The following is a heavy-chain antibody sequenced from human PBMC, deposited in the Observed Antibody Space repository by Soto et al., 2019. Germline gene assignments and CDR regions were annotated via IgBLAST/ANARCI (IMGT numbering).Heavy chain of an antibody. CDR3: ARGEDRYYYYGMDV. J-gene: IGHJ6*02. CDR2: MNPNSGNT. CDR1: GYTFTSYD. V-gene: IGHV1-8*01. Sequence: ASVKVFCKASGYTFTSYDINWVRQATGQGLEWMGWMNPNSGNTGYAQKFQGRVTMTRNTSISTAYMELSSLRSEDTAAYYGARGEDRYYYYGMDVWGQGTTVTVSS.